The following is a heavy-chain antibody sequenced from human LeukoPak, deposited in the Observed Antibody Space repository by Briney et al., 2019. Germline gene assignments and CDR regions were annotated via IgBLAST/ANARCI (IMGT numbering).Heavy chain of an antibody. D-gene: IGHD6-19*01. CDR3: ARRVYNSGWYIDY. V-gene: IGHV3-21*01. CDR1: GFTFSSYN. CDR2: ISSSSSYI. J-gene: IGHJ4*02. Sequence: PGGSLRLSCAASGFTFSSYNMNWVRQAPGKGLEWVSSISSSSSYIYYADSVKGRFTISRDNAKNSLYLQMNSLRAEDTAVYYCARRVYNSGWYIDYWGQGTLVTVSS.